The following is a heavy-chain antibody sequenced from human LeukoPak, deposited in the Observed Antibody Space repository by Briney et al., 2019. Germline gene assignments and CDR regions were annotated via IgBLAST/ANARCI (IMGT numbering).Heavy chain of an antibody. Sequence: SETLSLTCTVSGVSISSSYSYWGWIRQPPGMGLEWIGSIYYTGNTYYNPSLKSRVTISVDTSKNQFSLKLSSVTAADTAVYYRATNWYLWGQGTLVTVSS. V-gene: IGHV4-39*07. CDR3: ATNWYL. CDR1: GVSISSSYSY. D-gene: IGHD1-1*01. J-gene: IGHJ5*02. CDR2: IYYTGNT.